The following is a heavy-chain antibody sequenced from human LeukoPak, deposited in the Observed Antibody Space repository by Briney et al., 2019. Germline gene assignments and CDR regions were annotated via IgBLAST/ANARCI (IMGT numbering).Heavy chain of an antibody. Sequence: SETLSLTCTVSGGSISSYYWSWIRQPPGKGLEWIGYIYYSGSTNYNPSLKSRVTISVDTSKNQFSLKLSSVTAADTAVYYCARVMDYYDSSGYLDWFDPWGQGTLVTVSS. CDR2: IYYSGST. D-gene: IGHD3-22*01. J-gene: IGHJ5*02. CDR3: ARVMDYYDSSGYLDWFDP. V-gene: IGHV4-59*01. CDR1: GGSISSYY.